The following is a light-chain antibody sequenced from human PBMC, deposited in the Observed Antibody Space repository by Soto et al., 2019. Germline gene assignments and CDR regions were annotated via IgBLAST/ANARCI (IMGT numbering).Light chain of an antibody. J-gene: IGLJ3*02. CDR1: SSDVGGYKY. CDR3: SSYTSTSTLWL. CDR2: ECS. V-gene: IGLV2-14*01. Sequence: QSALTQPASVSGSPGQSITISCTGTSSDVGGYKYVSWYQKHPGKAPKVIIFECSSRTSGVSNRFSGSKSGNTASLTISGLQAEDEAEYYCSSYTSTSTLWLFGGGTKLTVL.